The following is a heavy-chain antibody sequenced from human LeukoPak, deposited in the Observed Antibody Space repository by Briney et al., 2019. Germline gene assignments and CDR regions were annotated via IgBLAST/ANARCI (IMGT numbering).Heavy chain of an antibody. CDR3: AGEWVVPAAPLDY. V-gene: IGHV4-61*02. Sequence: SQTLSLTCTVSGGSISSGSYYWSWIRQPAGKGREWIGRIYASGSSNYNPSLKSRVTISVDTSKNQFSLKLSSVTDADTAVYYCAGEWVVPAAPLDYWGQGTLVTVSS. CDR1: GGSISSGSYY. J-gene: IGHJ4*02. D-gene: IGHD2-2*01. CDR2: IYASGSS.